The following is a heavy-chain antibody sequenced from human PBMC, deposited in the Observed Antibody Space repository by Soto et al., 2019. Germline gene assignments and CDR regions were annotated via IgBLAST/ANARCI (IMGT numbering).Heavy chain of an antibody. J-gene: IGHJ6*02. CDR1: GFSLSTSGMC. CDR3: ARTSIVVVVAATEYYYYYGMDV. D-gene: IGHD2-15*01. Sequence: SGPTLVNPTQTLTLTCTFSGFSLSTSGMCVSWIRQPPGKALEWLARIDWDDDKYYSTSLKTRLTISKDTSKNQVVLTMTNMDPVDTATYYCARTSIVVVVAATEYYYYYGMDVWGQGTTVTVS. CDR2: IDWDDDK. V-gene: IGHV2-70*11.